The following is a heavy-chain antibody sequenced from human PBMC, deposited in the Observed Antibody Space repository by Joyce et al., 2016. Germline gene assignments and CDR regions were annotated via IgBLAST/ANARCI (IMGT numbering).Heavy chain of an antibody. J-gene: IGHJ4*02. V-gene: IGHV3-30*18. CDR3: AKDRHRGSYYDFWSGPDF. CDR1: DFVFHYYG. D-gene: IGHD3-3*01. CDR2: IAYHGRNK. Sequence: QVPLVESGGGVVQPGGSLRLSCAASDFVFHYYGMHWVRQAPNKGCEGVAVIAYHGRNKYYTASGKCRFTISRDNSKGALSLQMNSLTAEDTGIYYCAKDRHRGSYYDFWSGPDFWGQGTQVSVSP.